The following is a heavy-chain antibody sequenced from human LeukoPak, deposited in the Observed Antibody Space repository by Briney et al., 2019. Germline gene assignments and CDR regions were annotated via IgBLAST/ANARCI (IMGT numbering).Heavy chain of an antibody. V-gene: IGHV3-15*01. CDR1: GFTFSSYE. CDR2: IKSKTDGGTT. D-gene: IGHD2-2*01. CDR3: TTGLYEVPAANDY. J-gene: IGHJ4*02. Sequence: PGGSLRLSCAASGFTFSSYEMNWVRQAPGKGLEWVGRIKSKTDGGTTDYAAPVKGRFTISRDDSKNTLYLQMNSLKTEDTAVYYCTTGLYEVPAANDYWGQGTLVTVSS.